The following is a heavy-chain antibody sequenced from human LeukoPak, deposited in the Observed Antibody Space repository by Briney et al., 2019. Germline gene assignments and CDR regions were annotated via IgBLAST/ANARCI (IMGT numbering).Heavy chain of an antibody. J-gene: IGHJ5*02. CDR3: VVVVAATNWFDP. Sequence: GASVKVSCKASGYTFTSYGISWVRQAPGQGLEWMGWISAYNGNTNYAQKLLGRVTMTTDTSTSTAYMELRSLRSDDTAVYYCVVVVAATNWFDPWGQGTLVTVSS. V-gene: IGHV1-18*01. D-gene: IGHD2-15*01. CDR2: ISAYNGNT. CDR1: GYTFTSYG.